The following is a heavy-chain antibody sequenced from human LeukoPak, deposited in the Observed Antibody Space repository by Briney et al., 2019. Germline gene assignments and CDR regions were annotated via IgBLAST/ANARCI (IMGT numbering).Heavy chain of an antibody. CDR1: GFTFSSYA. CDR3: AKDTSRYTSGSTNFDY. Sequence: GGSLRLSCAASGFTFSSYAMSWVRQAPGKGLEWVSGISGSGGGTDYADSVKGRFTISRDNSKNTLYLQVNSLRAEDTAVYFCAKDTSRYTSGSTNFDYWGQGTLVTVSS. D-gene: IGHD6-19*01. CDR2: ISGSGGGT. J-gene: IGHJ4*02. V-gene: IGHV3-23*01.